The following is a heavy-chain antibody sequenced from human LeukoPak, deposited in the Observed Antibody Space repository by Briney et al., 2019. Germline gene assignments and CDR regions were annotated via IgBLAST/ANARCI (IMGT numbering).Heavy chain of an antibody. CDR2: ISYDGSNK. CDR1: GFTFNSFG. Sequence: PGGSLRLSCAASGFTFNSFGMHWVRQAPGKGLEWVAVISYDGSNKYSADSVKGRFTISRDNSKNTLYLQMNSLRPEDTAVYYCATDHGFHYGGYFDYWGQGTLVTVSS. V-gene: IGHV3-30*03. D-gene: IGHD4-23*01. CDR3: ATDHGFHYGGYFDY. J-gene: IGHJ4*02.